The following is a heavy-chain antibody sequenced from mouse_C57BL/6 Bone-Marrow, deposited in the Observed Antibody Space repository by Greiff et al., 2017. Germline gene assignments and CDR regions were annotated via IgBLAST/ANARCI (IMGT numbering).Heavy chain of an antibody. J-gene: IGHJ2*01. Sequence: EVQRVESGPGLVKPSQSLSLTCSVPGYSITSGYYWNWIRQFPGNKLEWMGYISYDGSNNYNPSLKNRISITRDTSNNQFFLKLNSVTTEDTATYYCARESGALDYWGQGTTLTVSA. CDR1: GYSITSGYY. V-gene: IGHV3-6*02. CDR2: ISYDGSN. D-gene: IGHD3-1*01. CDR3: ARESGALDY.